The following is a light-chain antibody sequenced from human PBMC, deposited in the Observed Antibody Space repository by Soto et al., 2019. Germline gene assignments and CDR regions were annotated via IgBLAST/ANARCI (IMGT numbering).Light chain of an antibody. CDR1: QSLLHSNGYYY. V-gene: IGKV2-28*01. J-gene: IGKJ4*01. Sequence: DIVMTQSPLSLPVTPGEPASISCRSSQSLLHSNGYYYLDWYLQKPGQSPQLLIYLGSNRASGVPDRFSGSGSGTDFTLKISRVEAEDVGVYYCMQALQTLLTFGGGTKVEIK. CDR3: MQALQTLLT. CDR2: LGS.